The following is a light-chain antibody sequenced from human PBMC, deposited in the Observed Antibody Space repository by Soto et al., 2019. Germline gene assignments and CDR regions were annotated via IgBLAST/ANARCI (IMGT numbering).Light chain of an antibody. CDR2: SAS. CDR1: QTITSY. J-gene: IGKJ4*01. CDR3: QQSYSLPLT. Sequence: DIQMTQSPSSLSASVGDRVTITCRASQTITSYVNWYQQKPGKAPKLLIYSASSLESGVPSRFSGGESGTEFTLTISSLQPEDFATYYCQQSYSLPLTFGGGTKLDIK. V-gene: IGKV1-39*01.